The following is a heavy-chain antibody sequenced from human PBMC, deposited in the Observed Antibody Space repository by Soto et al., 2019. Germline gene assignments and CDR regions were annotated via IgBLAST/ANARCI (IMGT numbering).Heavy chain of an antibody. Sequence: EVQLLESGGGLEQPGGSLRLSCVGSGHTFHNYAMTWVRQAPGKGLEWVSGISGSGGSTYYADSVRGRFTISRDDSKNTLYLQMNSRRAEDTAVYYCAKVSRGIGVVPAALNWGQGTLVNVSS. CDR3: AKVSRGIGVVPAALN. J-gene: IGHJ4*02. V-gene: IGHV3-23*01. CDR1: GHTFHNYA. CDR2: ISGSGGST. D-gene: IGHD2-2*01.